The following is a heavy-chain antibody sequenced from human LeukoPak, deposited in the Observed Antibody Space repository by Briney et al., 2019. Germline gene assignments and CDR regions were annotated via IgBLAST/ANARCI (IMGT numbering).Heavy chain of an antibody. CDR2: ISSSSSYI. Sequence: GGSLRVSCAASGFTFSSYSMNWVRQAPGKGLEWVSSISSSSSYIYYADSVKGRFTISRDNAKNSLYLQMNSLRAEDTAVYYCARTAGTGNYFDYWGQGTLVTVSS. D-gene: IGHD6-19*01. CDR1: GFTFSSYS. CDR3: ARTAGTGNYFDY. V-gene: IGHV3-21*01. J-gene: IGHJ4*02.